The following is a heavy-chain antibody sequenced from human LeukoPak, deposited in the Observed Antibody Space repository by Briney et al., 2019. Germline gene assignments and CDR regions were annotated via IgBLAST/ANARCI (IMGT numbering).Heavy chain of an antibody. CDR3: ARQDSSGWYAVDYYGMDV. CDR2: IYPGDSDT. V-gene: IGHV5-51*01. J-gene: IGHJ6*02. Sequence: GESLKISCKGSGYSFTSYWIGWVRQMPGKGLEWMGIIYPGDSDTRYSPSFQGQVTISADKSISTAYLQWSSLKASDTAMYYCARQDSSGWYAVDYYGMDVWGQGTTVTVSS. D-gene: IGHD6-19*01. CDR1: GYSFTSYW.